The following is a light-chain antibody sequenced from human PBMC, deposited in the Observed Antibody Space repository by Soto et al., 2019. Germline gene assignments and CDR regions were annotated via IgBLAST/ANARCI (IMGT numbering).Light chain of an antibody. CDR3: QQYGSYRYT. Sequence: EIVLTQSPGTLSLSPGERATLSCRASQTVSSSYLAWYQQKPGQAPRLLIYGASSRATGIPDRFSGSGSGTDFTITISRLEPEDFAVYYCQQYGSYRYTFGQGTKLEIK. CDR1: QTVSSSY. J-gene: IGKJ2*01. CDR2: GAS. V-gene: IGKV3-20*01.